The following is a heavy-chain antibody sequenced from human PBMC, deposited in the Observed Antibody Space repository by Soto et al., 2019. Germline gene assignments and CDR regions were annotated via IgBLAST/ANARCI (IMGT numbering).Heavy chain of an antibody. V-gene: IGHV4-30-2*01. CDR2: IFPSGTT. Sequence: SETLSLTCGVSGGSLSGATYSWNWIRQPPGKGLEWIGYIFPSGTTYYNPSLKSRVTISIDVSKNQFSLSLRSLTAADTAVYYCASRREFDYWSQGTLVTVSS. CDR3: ASRREFDY. J-gene: IGHJ4*02. CDR1: GGSLSGATYS.